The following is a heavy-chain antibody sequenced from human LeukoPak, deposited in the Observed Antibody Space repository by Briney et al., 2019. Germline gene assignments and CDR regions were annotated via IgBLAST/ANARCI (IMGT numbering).Heavy chain of an antibody. CDR2: IIPILGIA. Sequence: GASVKVSCKASGGTFSSYAISWVRQAPGQGLEWMGRIIPILGIANYAQKFQGRVTITADKSTSTAYMELSSLRSEDTAVYYCARGGSGSYGVDYWGQGTLVTDSS. CDR3: ARGGSGSYGVDY. D-gene: IGHD1-26*01. CDR1: GGTFSSYA. J-gene: IGHJ4*02. V-gene: IGHV1-69*04.